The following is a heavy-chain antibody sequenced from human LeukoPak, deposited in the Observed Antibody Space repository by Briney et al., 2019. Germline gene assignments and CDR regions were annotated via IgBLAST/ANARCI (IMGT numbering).Heavy chain of an antibody. J-gene: IGHJ4*02. CDR2: ISSSSSYI. CDR1: RFTCGGCW. Sequence: GGSLRLSCEASRFTCGGCWMTWVRQAPGKGLEWVSSISSSSSYIYYADSVKGRFTISRDNAKNSLYLQMNSLRAEDTAVYYCARGSFGWYYYDSSGYYYVDYWGQGTLVTVSS. D-gene: IGHD3-22*01. V-gene: IGHV3-21*01. CDR3: ARGSFGWYYYDSSGYYYVDY.